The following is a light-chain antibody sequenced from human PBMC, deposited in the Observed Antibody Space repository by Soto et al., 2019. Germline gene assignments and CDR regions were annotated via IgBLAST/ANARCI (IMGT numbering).Light chain of an antibody. V-gene: IGLV2-14*01. CDR2: EIT. CDR3: SAYTTSSPRA. Sequence: QSALTQPASVSGSPGQSIAISCSGSSSDLGIYNYVSWYQQHPGKVPKLIIFEITNRPSGVSNRFSGSKSGNTASLAISGLQTDDEAHYSCSAYTTSSPRAFGTVAKVTDL. J-gene: IGLJ1*01. CDR1: SSDLGIYNY.